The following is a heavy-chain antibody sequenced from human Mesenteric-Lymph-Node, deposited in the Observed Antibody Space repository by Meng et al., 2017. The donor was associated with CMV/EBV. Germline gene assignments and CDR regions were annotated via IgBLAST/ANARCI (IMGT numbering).Heavy chain of an antibody. CDR1: GGSISSGGYY. CDR3: ARELSQSNWFDP. Sequence: SETLSLTCTVSGGSISSGGYYWSWIRQPPGKGLEWIGSIYYSGSTYYNPSLKSRVTISVDTSKNQFSLKLSSVTAADTAVYYCARELSQSNWFDPWGQGTLVTVSS. J-gene: IGHJ5*02. CDR2: IYYSGST. V-gene: IGHV4-39*07.